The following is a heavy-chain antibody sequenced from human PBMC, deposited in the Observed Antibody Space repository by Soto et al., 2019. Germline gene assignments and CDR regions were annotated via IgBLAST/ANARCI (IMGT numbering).Heavy chain of an antibody. V-gene: IGHV3-11*05. J-gene: IGHJ4*02. CDR2: ISSSSSYT. CDR1: GFTFSDYY. CDR3: ARRHYGDYVFDY. Sequence: QVQLVESGGGLVKPGGSLRLSCAASGFTFSDYYMSWIRQAPGKGLEWVSYISSSSSYTNYADSVKGRFTISRDNAKNSLFLQMNSLRAEDTAVYYCARRHYGDYVFDYWGQGTLVTVSS. D-gene: IGHD4-17*01.